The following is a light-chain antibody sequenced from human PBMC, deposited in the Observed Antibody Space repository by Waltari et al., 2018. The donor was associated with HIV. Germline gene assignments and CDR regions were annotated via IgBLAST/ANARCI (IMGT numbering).Light chain of an antibody. CDR2: GEN. J-gene: IGLJ2*01. Sequence: SSELTQDPAVSVALGQTVRITCQGDSLTRYYASWYQQKQGQAPVLVIYGENQRPSGIPDRFSGSSSGNTASLTITGAQAEDEADYYCSSRDSTYNPVVFGGGTNLTVL. V-gene: IGLV3-19*01. CDR3: SSRDSTYNPVV. CDR1: SLTRYY.